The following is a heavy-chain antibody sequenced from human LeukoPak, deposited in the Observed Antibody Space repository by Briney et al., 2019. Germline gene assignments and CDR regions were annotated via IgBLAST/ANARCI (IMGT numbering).Heavy chain of an antibody. J-gene: IGHJ1*01. D-gene: IGHD6-13*01. CDR1: GFSFSSYT. Sequence: GGSLRLSCAVSGFSFSSYTMSWVRQAPGKGLGWVSAIRGSGGSTYYADSVKGRFTISRDNSKNTLDLQMNSLRAEDTAVYYCARARYSSSLPPEYFQHWGQGTLVTVSS. CDR2: IRGSGGST. V-gene: IGHV3-23*01. CDR3: ARARYSSSLPPEYFQH.